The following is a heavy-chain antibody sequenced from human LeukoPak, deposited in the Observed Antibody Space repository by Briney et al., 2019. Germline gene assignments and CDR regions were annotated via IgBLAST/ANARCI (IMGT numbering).Heavy chain of an antibody. V-gene: IGHV5-51*01. CDR2: IYPGDSDT. CDR3: ARSMGSYGYDAFDI. CDR1: GYDFTTYW. Sequence: GESLKISCQGFGYDFTTYWIGWVRQMPGKGLEWMGIIYPGDSDTRYSPSFQGQVTISADESISTAYLQWSSLKASDTAIYYCARSMGSYGYDAFDIWGQGTMVTVS. D-gene: IGHD5-18*01. J-gene: IGHJ3*02.